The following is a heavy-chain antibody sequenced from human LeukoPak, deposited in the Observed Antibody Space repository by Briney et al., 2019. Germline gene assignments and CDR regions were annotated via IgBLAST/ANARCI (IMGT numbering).Heavy chain of an antibody. V-gene: IGHV4-59*08. J-gene: IGHJ4*02. CDR2: IYYGGTT. CDR1: GASISSSY. Sequence: PSETLSLTCTVSGASISSSYWSWIRQPPGKGLEWIGYIYYGGTTNYNPSLKSRLTISVDTSKNQFSLKLSSVTAADTAVYYCARRGYCSGGTCLTFDLWGQGTLVTVSS. CDR3: ARRGYCSGGTCLTFDL. D-gene: IGHD2-15*01.